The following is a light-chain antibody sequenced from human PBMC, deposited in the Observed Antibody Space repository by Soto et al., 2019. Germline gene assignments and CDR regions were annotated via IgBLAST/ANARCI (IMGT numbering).Light chain of an antibody. CDR1: QCISSW. V-gene: IGKV1-5*01. J-gene: IGKJ2*01. Sequence: DVHMTQSPSTLSASVGDRVTITCRASQCISSWLAWYKQKVGKVPNLLSYDASSLESGVPSRVSGSGSGTEFTLTISSLQPDDFATYYCQQYNSYPYTFGQGTKLEIK. CDR2: DAS. CDR3: QQYNSYPYT.